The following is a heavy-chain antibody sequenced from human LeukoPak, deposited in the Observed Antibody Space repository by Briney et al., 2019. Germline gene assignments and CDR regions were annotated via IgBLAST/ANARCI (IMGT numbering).Heavy chain of an antibody. CDR3: ARVAETSGWDFDY. CDR1: GFTFSSYA. D-gene: IGHD6-19*01. J-gene: IGHJ4*02. CDR2: ISSSGSTI. V-gene: IGHV3-11*01. Sequence: PGGSLRLSCAASGFTFSSYAMSWIRQAPGKGLEWVSYISSSGSTIYYADSVKGRFTISRDNAKNSLYLQMNSLRAEDTAVYYCARVAETSGWDFDYWGQGTLVTVSS.